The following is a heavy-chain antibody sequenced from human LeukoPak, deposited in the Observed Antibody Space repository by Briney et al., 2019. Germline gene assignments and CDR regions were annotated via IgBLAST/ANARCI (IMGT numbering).Heavy chain of an antibody. Sequence: GGSLRLSCEASGFTFSDYWLTWVRQAPGKGLEWVANIKEDGSERYYADSVKGRFTISRDNAKNSLYLQMNSLRAEDTALYYCAKDMGSSGWFFDYWGQGTLVTVSS. CDR1: GFTFSDYW. J-gene: IGHJ4*02. CDR2: IKEDGSER. V-gene: IGHV3-7*03. D-gene: IGHD6-19*01. CDR3: AKDMGSSGWFFDY.